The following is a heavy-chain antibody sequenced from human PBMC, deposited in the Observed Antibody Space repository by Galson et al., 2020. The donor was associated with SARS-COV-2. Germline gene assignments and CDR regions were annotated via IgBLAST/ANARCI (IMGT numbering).Heavy chain of an antibody. D-gene: IGHD3-22*01. Sequence: IGKIGESLKISCAASGFTFSDYYMSWIRQAPGKGLEWVSYISSSGSTIYYADSVKGRFTISRDNAKNSLYLQMNSLRAEDTAVYYCARDLGEGYYYDSSGYLDYWGQGTLVTVSS. V-gene: IGHV3-11*01. CDR3: ARDLGEGYYYDSSGYLDY. J-gene: IGHJ4*02. CDR1: GFTFSDYY. CDR2: ISSSGSTI.